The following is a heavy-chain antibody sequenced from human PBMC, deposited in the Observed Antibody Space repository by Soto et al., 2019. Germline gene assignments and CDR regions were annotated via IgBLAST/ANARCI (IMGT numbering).Heavy chain of an antibody. J-gene: IGHJ4*02. CDR2: IDESGGGT. CDR3: AKSLGGSYPRTTDS. V-gene: IGHV3-23*01. Sequence: GGSLRLSCAASGFTFSTYIMRWVRQAPGKGLEWVSSIDESGGGTYYTDSVKGRFTISRDNSKSTLYLQMNSLRADDTAVYYCAKSLGGSYPRTTDSWGQGTLVTVSS. D-gene: IGHD1-26*01. CDR1: GFTFSTYI.